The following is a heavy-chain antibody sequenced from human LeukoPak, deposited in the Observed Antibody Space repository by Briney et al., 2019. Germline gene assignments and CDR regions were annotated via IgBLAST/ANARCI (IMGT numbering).Heavy chain of an antibody. D-gene: IGHD3-3*01. J-gene: IGHJ4*02. CDR2: INAGNGNT. CDR1: GYTFTGYY. V-gene: IGHV1-3*01. CDR3: ARDTNTIFVTYFDY. Sequence: GASVKVSCKASGYTFTGYYMHWVRQAPGQRLEWMGWINAGNGNTKYSQKFQGRVTITRDTSASTAYIELSSLRSEDTAVYYCARDTNTIFVTYFDYWGQGTLVTVSS.